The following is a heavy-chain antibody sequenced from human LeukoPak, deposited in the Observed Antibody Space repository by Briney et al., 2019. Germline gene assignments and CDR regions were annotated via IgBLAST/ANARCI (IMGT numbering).Heavy chain of an antibody. Sequence: PSETLSLTCTVSGVSISSYYWSWLRQPPGKGREWIGCIYYSGRTNYNPSLKSRATISVDTSKNEFSLKQRSVTAADTAVYYCASSGWYEGGVYWGQGTLVTVSS. D-gene: IGHD6-19*01. CDR2: IYYSGRT. V-gene: IGHV4-59*08. CDR3: ASSGWYEGGVY. CDR1: GVSISSYY. J-gene: IGHJ4*02.